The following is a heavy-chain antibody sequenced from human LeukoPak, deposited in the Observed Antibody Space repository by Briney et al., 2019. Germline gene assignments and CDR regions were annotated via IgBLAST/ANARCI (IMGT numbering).Heavy chain of an antibody. D-gene: IGHD3-3*01. CDR3: AKDPVVEVTILGVPDYGMDV. V-gene: IGHV3-23*01. CDR2: INGSGDST. CDR1: GFTFSSYA. Sequence: GGSLRLSCAASGFTFSSYAMSWVRQAPGKGLEWVSAINGSGDSTYYADSVKGRFTISRDNSKNTLCLQMNSLRAEDTAVYYCAKDPVVEVTILGVPDYGMDVWGQGTTVTVSS. J-gene: IGHJ6*02.